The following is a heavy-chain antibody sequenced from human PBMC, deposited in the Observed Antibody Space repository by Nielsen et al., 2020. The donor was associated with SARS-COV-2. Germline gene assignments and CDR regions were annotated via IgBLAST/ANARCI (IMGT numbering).Heavy chain of an antibody. D-gene: IGHD3-22*01. CDR1: GGSISSSPYY. J-gene: IGHJ4*02. V-gene: IGHV4-39*07. Sequence: SETLSLTCTVSGGSISSSPYYWGWMRQPPGKGLEWIVSIYQSGSTYYSPSLKSRITISVDTSKNQFSLKLSSVTAADTAVYYCARGGRYYDSSGYAWGQGTLVTVSS. CDR2: IYQSGST. CDR3: ARGGRYYDSSGYA.